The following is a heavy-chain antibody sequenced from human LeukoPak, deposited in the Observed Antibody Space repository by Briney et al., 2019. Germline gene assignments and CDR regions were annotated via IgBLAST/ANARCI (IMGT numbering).Heavy chain of an antibody. J-gene: IGHJ4*02. CDR2: IRYDGSNR. CDR1: GFTFSNAW. Sequence: GGSLRLSCAASGFTFSNAWMSWVRQAPGKGLEWVAFIRYDGSNRNYADSVKGRFTISRDNSRNTLYLQMNSLRAEDTAVYYCAKGGYSYDSSGHNYFDYWGQGTLVTVSS. V-gene: IGHV3-30*02. CDR3: AKGGYSYDSSGHNYFDY. D-gene: IGHD3-22*01.